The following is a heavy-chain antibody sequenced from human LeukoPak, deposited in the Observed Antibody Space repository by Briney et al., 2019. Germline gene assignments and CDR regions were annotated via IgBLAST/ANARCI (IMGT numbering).Heavy chain of an antibody. D-gene: IGHD3/OR15-3a*01. V-gene: IGHV4-39*01. CDR1: GDSITNKTSS. CDR2: IYHRGRT. CDR3: ARRWTLNLHVIDV. Sequence: SETLSLTCTVSGDSITNKTSSWGWIRQSPGEGLEWIGNIYHRGRTFYNPPLKNRVSISVDTSKSQFSLTLNSVTAADTAVYYCARRWTLNLHVIDVWGPGTMVTVS. J-gene: IGHJ3*01.